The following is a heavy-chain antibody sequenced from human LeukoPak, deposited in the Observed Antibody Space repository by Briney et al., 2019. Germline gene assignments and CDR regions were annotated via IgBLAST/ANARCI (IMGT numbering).Heavy chain of an antibody. CDR3: AGDRGVGAAVFFDY. CDR2: TYYRSKWYN. J-gene: IGHJ4*02. V-gene: IGHV6-1*01. CDR1: GDNVSSNSAT. Sequence: SQTLSLTCAISGDNVSSNSATWNWIRQSPSRGLEWLGRTYYRSKWYNDYAVSVKSRMTIIPDTSKNQFSLQLNSVTPDDTALYYCAGDRGVGAAVFFDYWGLGTLVTVSS. D-gene: IGHD6-13*01.